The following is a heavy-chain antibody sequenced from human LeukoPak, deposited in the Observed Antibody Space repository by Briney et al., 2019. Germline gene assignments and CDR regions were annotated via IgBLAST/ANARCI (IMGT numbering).Heavy chain of an antibody. J-gene: IGHJ4*02. CDR3: ARDNGHKSVDY. Sequence: VASVTVSCKPSGYTFSSYGISWLRQAPGQGLEWMGWISGYNGNTNYLQKLQGRVTMTTDTSTRTLHLEVRSLRSDDTAVYYCARDNGHKSVDYWGQGTLVTVSS. V-gene: IGHV1-18*01. D-gene: IGHD2-21*01. CDR1: GYTFSSYG. CDR2: ISGYNGNT.